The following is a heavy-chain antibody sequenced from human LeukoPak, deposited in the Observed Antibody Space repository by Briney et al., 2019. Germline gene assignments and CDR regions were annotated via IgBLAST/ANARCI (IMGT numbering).Heavy chain of an antibody. CDR3: AREGTALLDYYYYMDV. CDR1: GGTFISYA. V-gene: IGHV1-69*06. D-gene: IGHD2-8*02. J-gene: IGHJ6*03. CDR2: IIPIFGTA. Sequence: ASVKVSCKASGGTFISYAISRVRQAPGQGLEWMGGIIPIFGTANYAQKFQGRVTITADKSTSTAYMELSSLRSEDTAVYYCAREGTALLDYYYYMDVWGKGTTVTVSS.